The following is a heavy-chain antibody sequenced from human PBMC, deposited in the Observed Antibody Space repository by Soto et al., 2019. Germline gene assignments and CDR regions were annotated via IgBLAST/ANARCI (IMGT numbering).Heavy chain of an antibody. Sequence: DVQLLESGGDLVQPGGSLRLSCAASGFTFDSFAMNWVRQAPGKGLEWVSGIRGSGTTPYYADSVKGRFIISRDNSRSTLYLHINSLSPDDTAIYFFARRMVYGGDSFDSWGQGTLVTVSS. V-gene: IGHV3-23*01. CDR2: IRGSGTTP. CDR3: ARRMVYGGDSFDS. J-gene: IGHJ4*02. CDR1: GFTFDSFA. D-gene: IGHD2-21*02.